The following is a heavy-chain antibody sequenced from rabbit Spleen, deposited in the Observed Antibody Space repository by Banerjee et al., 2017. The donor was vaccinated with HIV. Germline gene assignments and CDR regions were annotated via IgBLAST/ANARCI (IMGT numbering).Heavy chain of an antibody. J-gene: IGHJ4*01. Sequence: QSLEESGGGLAQPEGSLTFTCTASGFSFSDSYYLCWVRQAPGKGLECIACIYGGSGGSTWYASWAKGRFTISKTSSITVTLQLTSLTAADTATYFCARGSAAMTMVITGFYFTLWGPGTLVTVS. CDR3: ARGSAAMTMVITGFYFTL. D-gene: IGHD2-1*01. CDR1: GFSFSDSYY. CDR2: IYGGSGGST. V-gene: IGHV1S40*01.